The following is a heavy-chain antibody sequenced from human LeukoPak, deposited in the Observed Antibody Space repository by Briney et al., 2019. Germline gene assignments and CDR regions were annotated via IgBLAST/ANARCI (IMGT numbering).Heavy chain of an antibody. Sequence: GGSLRLSCAASGFTVSSNYMSWVRQAPGKGLEWVSVIYSGGSTYYADSVKGRFTISRDNSKNTLYLQMTSLRAEDTAVYYCAGASRGYSYGSDYWGQGTLVTVSS. V-gene: IGHV3-53*01. D-gene: IGHD5-18*01. J-gene: IGHJ4*02. CDR2: IYSGGST. CDR1: GFTVSSNY. CDR3: AGASRGYSYGSDY.